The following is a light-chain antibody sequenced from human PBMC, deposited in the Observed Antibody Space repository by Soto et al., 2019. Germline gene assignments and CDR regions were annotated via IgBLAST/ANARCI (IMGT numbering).Light chain of an antibody. Sequence: DIQMTQSPSSLSASVGDRVTITCLASHDIGNYLNWYQQKPGKAPKLLIYYASNLETGVSSRFSGSGSGTDFTFTISSLQPKDIVTYFCKQYENVPRLLFGPGTKVYIK. V-gene: IGKV1-33*01. CDR1: HDIGNY. J-gene: IGKJ3*01. CDR2: YAS. CDR3: KQYENVPRLL.